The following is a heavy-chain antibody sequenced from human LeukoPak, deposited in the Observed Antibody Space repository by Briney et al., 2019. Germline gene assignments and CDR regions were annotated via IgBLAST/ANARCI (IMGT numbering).Heavy chain of an antibody. CDR2: ITGRSDKT. CDR1: GFNFNKYD. D-gene: IGHD6-19*01. Sequence: GGSLRLSCAASGFNFNKYDMTWARQAPGKGLEWVSTITGRSDKTYYTDSVKGRFVTSRDNSKDTLYLQMNSLRAEDTALYYCAKGGWLDDLGQGAPVTVSS. J-gene: IGHJ4*02. V-gene: IGHV3-23*01. CDR3: AKGGWLDD.